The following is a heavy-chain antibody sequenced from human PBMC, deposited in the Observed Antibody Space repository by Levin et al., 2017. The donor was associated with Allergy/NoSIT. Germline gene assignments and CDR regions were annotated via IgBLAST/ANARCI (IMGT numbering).Heavy chain of an antibody. CDR1: GFTFSSYW. D-gene: IGHD2-15*01. V-gene: IGHV3-74*01. Sequence: ASVKVSCVASGFTFSSYWMHWVRQAPGKGLVWVARIDTDGSRTTYADSVKGRFTISRDNAKNTLFLQMKSLRAEDTAVYYCARDLAAFYGMDVWGQGTTVTVSS. J-gene: IGHJ6*02. CDR3: ARDLAAFYGMDV. CDR2: IDTDGSRT.